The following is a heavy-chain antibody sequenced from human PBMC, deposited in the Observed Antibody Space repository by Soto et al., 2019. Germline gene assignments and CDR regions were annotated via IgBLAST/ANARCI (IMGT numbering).Heavy chain of an antibody. J-gene: IGHJ4*02. CDR1: GGSISSPNFY. V-gene: IGHV4-31*03. CDR2: IYYNGTT. D-gene: IGHD1-1*01. CDR3: ASQKLDVPAFFDY. Sequence: PSETLSLTCTVSGGSISSPNFYWSWIRQHPGKGLEWIGHIYYNGTTYYNPTLKSRVSISVDTSKNQFSLRLSSVTAADPAVYYWASQKLDVPAFFDYWGQGALVTVSS.